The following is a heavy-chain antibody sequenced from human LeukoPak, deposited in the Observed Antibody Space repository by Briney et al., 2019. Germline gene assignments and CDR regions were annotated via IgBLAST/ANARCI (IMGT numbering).Heavy chain of an antibody. D-gene: IGHD3-22*01. J-gene: IGHJ4*02. CDR3: AKRGVVIRVILVGFHKEAYYFDS. CDR2: ISDSGGRT. Sequence: GGSLRLSCAVSGITLSNYGMSWVRQAPGKGLEWVAGISDSGGRTNYADSVKGRFTISRDNPKNTLYLQVNSLRAEDTAVYFCAKRGVVIRVILVGFHKEAYYFDSWGQGALVTVSS. CDR1: GITLSNYG. V-gene: IGHV3-23*01.